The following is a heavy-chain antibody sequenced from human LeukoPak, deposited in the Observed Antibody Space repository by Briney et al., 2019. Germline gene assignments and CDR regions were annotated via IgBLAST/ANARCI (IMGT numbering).Heavy chain of an antibody. Sequence: SGGSLRLSCAASGFSFSNYAMSWVRQAPGKGLEWVSAISGSGGSTYYADSVKGRFTISRDNSKNTLYLQMNSLIAEDTAVYYCAKGGYYYDSSGYLDYWGQGTLVTVSS. CDR3: AKGGYYYDSSGYLDY. J-gene: IGHJ4*02. CDR1: GFSFSNYA. CDR2: ISGSGGST. D-gene: IGHD3-22*01. V-gene: IGHV3-23*01.